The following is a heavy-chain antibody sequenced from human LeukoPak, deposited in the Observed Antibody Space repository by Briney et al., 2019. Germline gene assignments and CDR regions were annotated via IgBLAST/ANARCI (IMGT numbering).Heavy chain of an antibody. CDR1: GFTVSSNY. CDR2: IYSGGST. CDR3: ARDRGGSYNFDY. J-gene: IGHJ4*02. V-gene: IGHV3-66*02. Sequence: PGGSLRLSCAASGFTVSSNYMSWVRQAPGKGLEWVSDIYSGGSTYYADSVKGRFTISRDNSKNTLYLQMNSLRAEDTAVYYCARDRGGSYNFDYWGQGTLVTVSS. D-gene: IGHD1-26*01.